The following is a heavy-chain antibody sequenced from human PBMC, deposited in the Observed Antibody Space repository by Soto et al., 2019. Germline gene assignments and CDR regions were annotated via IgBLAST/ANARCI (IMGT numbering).Heavy chain of an antibody. Sequence: SETLSLTCTVSGGSISSYYWSWIRQPPGKGLEWIGYIYYSGSTNYNPSLKSRVTISIDTSKNQFSLKLSSVTAADTAVYYCARDQFPRPSIAVAAQQYYYYYGMDVWGQGTTVTVSS. CDR2: IYYSGST. J-gene: IGHJ6*02. CDR1: GGSISSYY. D-gene: IGHD6-19*01. V-gene: IGHV4-59*01. CDR3: ARDQFPRPSIAVAAQQYYYYYGMDV.